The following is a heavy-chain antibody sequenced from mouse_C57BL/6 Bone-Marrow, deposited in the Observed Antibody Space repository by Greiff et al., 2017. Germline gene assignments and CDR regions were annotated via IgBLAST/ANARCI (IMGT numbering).Heavy chain of an antibody. Sequence: QVQLQQSGPELVKPGASVKISCKASGYSFTSYYIHWVKQRPGQGLEWIGWIYPGSGNTKYNEKFKGKATLTADTSSSTAYMQLSSLTSEDSAVYCCADGYYGLGPYFDYWGQGTTLTVSS. J-gene: IGHJ2*01. CDR2: IYPGSGNT. CDR3: ADGYYGLGPYFDY. CDR1: GYSFTSYY. V-gene: IGHV1-66*01. D-gene: IGHD2-3*01.